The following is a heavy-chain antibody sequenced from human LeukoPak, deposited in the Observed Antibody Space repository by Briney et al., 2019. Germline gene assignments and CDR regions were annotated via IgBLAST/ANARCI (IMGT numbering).Heavy chain of an antibody. CDR3: ARVGGLADYYDSSGGATYYFDY. CDR2: IYYSGST. V-gene: IGHV4-31*03. D-gene: IGHD3-22*01. J-gene: IGHJ4*02. Sequence: SQTLSLTCTVSGGSISSGSYYWSWIRQHPGKGLEWIGYIYYSGSTYYNPSLKSRVTISVDTSKNQFSLKLSSVTAADTAVYYCARVGGLADYYDSSGGATYYFDYWGQGTLVTVSS. CDR1: GGSISSGSYY.